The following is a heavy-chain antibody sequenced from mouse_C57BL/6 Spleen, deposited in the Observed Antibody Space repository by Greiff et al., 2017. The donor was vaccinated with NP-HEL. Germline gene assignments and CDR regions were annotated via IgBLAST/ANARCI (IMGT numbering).Heavy chain of an antibody. CDR1: GYAFSSYW. CDR3: AREYYYGSSYNFDY. Sequence: VKLVESGAELVKPGASVKISCKASGYAFSSYWMNWVKQRPGKGLEWIGQIYPGDGDTNYNGKFKGKATLTADKSSSTAYMQLSSLTSEDSAVYFCAREYYYGSSYNFDYWGQGTTLTVSS. CDR2: IYPGDGDT. V-gene: IGHV1-80*01. J-gene: IGHJ2*01. D-gene: IGHD1-1*01.